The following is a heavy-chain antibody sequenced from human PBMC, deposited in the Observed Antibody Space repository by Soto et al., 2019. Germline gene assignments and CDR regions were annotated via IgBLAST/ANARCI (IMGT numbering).Heavy chain of an antibody. CDR2: IYSGGST. J-gene: IGHJ6*02. Sequence: EVHLVETGGGLIQPGGSLRLSCEASGLSVSSSDMSWVRQASGKGLEWVSVIYSGGSTHDADSVKGRFTISRDNSKNTVHLQMNSLRVDDTAVYFCSTSSRNEYHFAMDAWGQGTTVIVSS. D-gene: IGHD6-6*01. CDR3: STSSRNEYHFAMDA. CDR1: GLSVSSSD. V-gene: IGHV3-53*02.